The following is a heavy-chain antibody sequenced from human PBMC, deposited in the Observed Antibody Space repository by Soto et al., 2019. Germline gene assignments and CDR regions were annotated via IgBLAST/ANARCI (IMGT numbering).Heavy chain of an antibody. Sequence: GASVKVSCKASGYTFTSYGMHWVRQAPGKRLEWMGWINAGNGNTKYSQKFQGRVTITRDTSASTAYMELSSLRSEDTAVYYCARSIVVVTALDYWGQGTLVTVSS. D-gene: IGHD2-21*02. V-gene: IGHV1-3*01. J-gene: IGHJ4*02. CDR3: ARSIVVVTALDY. CDR1: GYTFTSYG. CDR2: INAGNGNT.